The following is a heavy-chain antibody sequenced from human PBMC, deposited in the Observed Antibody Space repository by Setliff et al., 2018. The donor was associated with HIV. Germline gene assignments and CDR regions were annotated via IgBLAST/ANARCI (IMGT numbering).Heavy chain of an antibody. D-gene: IGHD3-22*01. Sequence: ASVKVSCKASGYTFTDYYMHWVQQAPAKGLEWMGRVDPKNGDTIYAEKLRGRVTITADTSTDTAYMELGSLRSDDTAVYYCARAYDSSGYLRVFVDFWGQGTRVTVSS. J-gene: IGHJ4*02. CDR2: VDPKNGDT. V-gene: IGHV1-69-2*01. CDR3: ARAYDSSGYLRVFVDF. CDR1: GYTFTDYY.